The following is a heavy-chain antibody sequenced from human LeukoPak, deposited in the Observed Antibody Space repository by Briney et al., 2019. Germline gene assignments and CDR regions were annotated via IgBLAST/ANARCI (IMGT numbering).Heavy chain of an antibody. V-gene: IGHV3-30*18. CDR3: AKDGHYGGKTFDY. CDR1: GFTFSSYG. D-gene: IGHD4-23*01. CDR2: ISYDGSNK. Sequence: GRSLRLSCAASGFTFSSYGMHWVRQAPGKGLEWVAVISYDGSNKYYADSVKGRFTISRDNSKNTLYLQMNSLRAEDTAVYYCAKDGHYGGKTFDYWGQGTLVTVSS. J-gene: IGHJ4*02.